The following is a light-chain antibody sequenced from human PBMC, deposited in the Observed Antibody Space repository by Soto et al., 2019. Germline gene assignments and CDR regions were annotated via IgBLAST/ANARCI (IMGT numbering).Light chain of an antibody. J-gene: IGLJ1*01. CDR1: SSNIGSNI. V-gene: IGLV1-44*01. CDR2: SNN. CDR3: AAWDDSLNNFV. Sequence: QSALTQPPSASGTPGQRVTISCSGSSSNIGSNIVNWYHQVPGTAPKLLLYSNNQRPSGVPDRFSGSKSGTSASLAISDLQSDDEAEYYCAAWDDSLNNFVFGTGTKV.